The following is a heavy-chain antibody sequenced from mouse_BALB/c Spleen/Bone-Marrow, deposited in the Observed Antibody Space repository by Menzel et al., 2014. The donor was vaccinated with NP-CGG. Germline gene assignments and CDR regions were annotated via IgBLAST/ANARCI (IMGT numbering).Heavy chain of an antibody. CDR2: IDPANGNT. CDR3: ARYYYGFYFDY. D-gene: IGHD1-1*01. CDR1: GFNIKDTY. J-gene: IGHJ2*01. V-gene: IGHV14-3*02. Sequence: VHVKQSGAELVKPGASVKLFCTASGFNIKDTYMHWVKRRPEQGLEWIGRIDPANGNTKYDPKFQGKATITADTSSNTAYLQLSSLTSEDTAVYYCARYYYGFYFDYWGQGTTLTVSS.